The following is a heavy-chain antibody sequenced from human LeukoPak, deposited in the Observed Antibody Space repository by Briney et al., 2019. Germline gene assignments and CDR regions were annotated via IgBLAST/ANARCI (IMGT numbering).Heavy chain of an antibody. D-gene: IGHD6-19*01. J-gene: IGHJ4*02. CDR3: ARARQWLVYFDY. Sequence: SETLSLTCTVSGGSISSSSYYWGWIRQPPGKGLEWIGSIYYSGSTYYNPSLKSRVTISVDTSKNQFSLKLSSVTAADTAAYYCARARQWLVYFDYWGQGTLVTVSS. CDR1: GGSISSSSYY. V-gene: IGHV4-39*07. CDR2: IYYSGST.